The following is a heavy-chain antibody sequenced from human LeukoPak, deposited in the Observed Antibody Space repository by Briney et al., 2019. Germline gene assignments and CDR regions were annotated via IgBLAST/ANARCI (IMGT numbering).Heavy chain of an antibody. CDR3: AREGASIAAADKYFDY. D-gene: IGHD6-13*01. CDR2: IYYSGST. V-gene: IGHV4-31*03. CDR1: GGSISSGGYY. J-gene: IGHJ4*02. Sequence: PSETLSLTCTVSGGSISSGGYYWSWIRQHPGKGLEWIGYIYYSGSTYYNPSLKSRVTISVDTSKNQFSLKLSSVTAADTAVYYCAREGASIAAADKYFDYWGQGTLVTVSS.